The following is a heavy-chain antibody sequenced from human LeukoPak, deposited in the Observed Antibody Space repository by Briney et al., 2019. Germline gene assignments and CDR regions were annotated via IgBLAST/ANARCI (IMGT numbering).Heavy chain of an antibody. CDR3: ARHFLAEMNYDFWSGYLLYYYMDV. CDR2: IYYSGST. Sequence: SETLSLTCTVSGGSISSSSYYWGWIRQPPGKGLEWNGSIYYSGSTYYNPSLKSRVTISVDTSKNQFSLKLSSVTAADTAVYYCARHFLAEMNYDFWSGYLLYYYMDVWGKGTTVTVSS. J-gene: IGHJ6*03. CDR1: GGSISSSSYY. V-gene: IGHV4-39*01. D-gene: IGHD3-3*01.